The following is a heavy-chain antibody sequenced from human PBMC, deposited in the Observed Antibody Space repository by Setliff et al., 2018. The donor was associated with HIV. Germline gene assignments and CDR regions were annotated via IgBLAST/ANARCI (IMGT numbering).Heavy chain of an antibody. CDR1: GFTFANAW. D-gene: IGHD6-19*01. CDR2: IRGKAYGGTT. J-gene: IGHJ4*02. CDR3: TRGYGWY. Sequence: GGSLRLSCAGSGFTFANAWMSWVRQAPGKGLEWVGFIRGKAYGGTTDYVASVKGRFNISRDDSKSVAYLQMNSLRIEDTAVYYCTRGYGWYWGQGTLVTVSS. V-gene: IGHV3-49*04.